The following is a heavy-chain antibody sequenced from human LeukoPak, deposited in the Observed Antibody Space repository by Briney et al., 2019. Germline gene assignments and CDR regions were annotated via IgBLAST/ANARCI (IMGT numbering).Heavy chain of an antibody. CDR3: AREVVSLGTGYFDL. V-gene: IGHV3-23*01. Sequence: GGSLRLSCEASGFTFGTYGMTWVRQAPGKGLEWVSGITGSSTWTYYADSVRGRFTISRDNSKNTLHLQMNNLTADDTAIYYCAREVVSLGTGYFDLWGRGTLVTVSS. CDR2: ITGSSTWT. J-gene: IGHJ2*01. CDR1: GFTFGTYG. D-gene: IGHD7-27*01.